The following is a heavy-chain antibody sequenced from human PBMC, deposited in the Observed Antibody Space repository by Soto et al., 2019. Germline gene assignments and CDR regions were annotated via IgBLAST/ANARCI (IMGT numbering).Heavy chain of an antibody. Sequence: QVQLVESGGGVVQPGRSLRLSCAASGFTFSSYAIHWVRQAPGKGLEWVAVISHDGSNKNYADSVKGRFTISRDNSRNTLYLQMNSLRAEDTAVYYCARADTSTANFDYWGQGTLVTVSS. D-gene: IGHD5-18*01. J-gene: IGHJ4*02. V-gene: IGHV3-30-3*01. CDR3: ARADTSTANFDY. CDR1: GFTFSSYA. CDR2: ISHDGSNK.